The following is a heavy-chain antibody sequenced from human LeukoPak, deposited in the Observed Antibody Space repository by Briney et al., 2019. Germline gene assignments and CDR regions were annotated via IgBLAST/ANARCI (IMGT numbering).Heavy chain of an antibody. CDR2: INHSGGT. D-gene: IGHD6-13*01. J-gene: IGHJ5*02. CDR3: ARHNLGSSSWGQGKWFDP. V-gene: IGHV4-34*01. Sequence: SETLSLTCAVYRGSFSGYYWGWIRQPPGKGLEWIGEINHSGGTNYNSSLKSRVTMSVDTSKNQFALNLSSVTAADTAVYYCARHNLGSSSWGQGKWFDPWGQGTLVTVSS. CDR1: RGSFSGYY.